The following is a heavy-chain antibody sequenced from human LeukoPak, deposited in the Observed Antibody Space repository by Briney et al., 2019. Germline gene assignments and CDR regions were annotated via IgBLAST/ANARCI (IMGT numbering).Heavy chain of an antibody. Sequence: PGGSLRLSCAASGFTFYTYAMNWVRQAPGKGLQGVAAISGSGGTTYYADSVKGRFTISRDNSKNTVYLQLSSLRAEDTAVYYCAKDPSDFLVDCWGQGTLVTVSS. J-gene: IGHJ4*02. CDR2: ISGSGGTT. D-gene: IGHD2-21*02. CDR1: GFTFYTYA. CDR3: AKDPSDFLVDC. V-gene: IGHV3-23*01.